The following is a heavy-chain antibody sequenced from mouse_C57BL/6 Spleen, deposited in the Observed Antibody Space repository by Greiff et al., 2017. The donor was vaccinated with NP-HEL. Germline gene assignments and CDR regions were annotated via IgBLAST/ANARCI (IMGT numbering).Heavy chain of an antibody. J-gene: IGHJ1*03. V-gene: IGHV1-15*01. CDR3: TRTRLYGSRYFDV. Sequence: QVQLKQSGAELVRPGASVTLSCKASGYTFTDYEMHWVKQTPVHGLEWIGAIDPETGGTAYNQKFKGKAILTADKSSSTAYMELRSLTSEDSAVYYCTRTRLYGSRYFDVWGTGTTVTVSS. CDR1: GYTFTDYE. CDR2: IDPETGGT. D-gene: IGHD1-1*01.